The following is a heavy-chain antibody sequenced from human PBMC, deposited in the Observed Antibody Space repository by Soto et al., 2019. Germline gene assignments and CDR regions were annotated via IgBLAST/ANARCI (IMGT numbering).Heavy chain of an antibody. CDR1: GGSISSYY. D-gene: IGHD4-17*01. V-gene: IGHV4-59*01. CDR3: AREVDDYGDPSFGY. CDR2: IYYSGST. Sequence: PSETLSLTCTVSGGSISSYYWSWIRQPPGKGLEWIGYIYYSGSTNYNPSLKSRVTISVDTSKNQFSLKLSSVTAADTAVYYCAREVDDYGDPSFGYWGQGTLVTVSS. J-gene: IGHJ4*02.